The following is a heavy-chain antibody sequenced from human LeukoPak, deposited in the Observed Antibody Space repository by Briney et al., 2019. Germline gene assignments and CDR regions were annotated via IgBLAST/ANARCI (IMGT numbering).Heavy chain of an antibody. D-gene: IGHD1-14*01. CDR1: GGTFSDYS. V-gene: IGHV1-18*01. CDR3: ARGETVNHDY. J-gene: IGHJ4*02. CDR2: ISAYNGNT. Sequence: ASVKVSCKTSGGTFSDYSITWVRQAPGQGLEWMGWISAYNGNTNYAQKLQGRVTMTTDTSTSTAYMELRSLRSDDTAVYYCARGETVNHDYWGQGTLVTVSS.